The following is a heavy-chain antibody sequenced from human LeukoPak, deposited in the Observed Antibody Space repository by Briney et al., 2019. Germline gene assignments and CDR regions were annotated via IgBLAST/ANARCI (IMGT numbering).Heavy chain of an antibody. Sequence: PSESLSLTCPVSGGSISSYCSSWIRQPPGKGLEWIGYIYYRESTNYNPSLKSRVTISVDTSKSQFSLELSSVTAADTGVYYCARNPETLHAFDIWGEGTMVTVSS. CDR3: ARNPETLHAFDI. CDR1: GGSISSYC. J-gene: IGHJ3*02. V-gene: IGHV4-59*01. CDR2: IYYREST.